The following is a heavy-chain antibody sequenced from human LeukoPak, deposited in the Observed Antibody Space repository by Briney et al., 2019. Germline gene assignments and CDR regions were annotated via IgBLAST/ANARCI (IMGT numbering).Heavy chain of an antibody. J-gene: IGHJ4*02. V-gene: IGHV4-30-4*01. D-gene: IGHD3-10*01. CDR2: IYYSGST. Sequence: SQTLSLTCTVSGGSISSGDYYWSWIRQPPGKALEWMGYIYYSGSTYYNPSLKSRLTISVDTSKNQFSLKLSSVTAADTAVYYCARGPQASRYYGSGIETLLDYWGQGTLVTVSS. CDR1: GGSISSGDYY. CDR3: ARGPQASRYYGSGIETLLDY.